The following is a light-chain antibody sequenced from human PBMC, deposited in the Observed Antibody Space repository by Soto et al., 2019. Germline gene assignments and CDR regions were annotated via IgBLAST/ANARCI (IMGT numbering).Light chain of an antibody. CDR3: QQFNNWPRT. Sequence: EIVMTQSPATLSVSPGERATVSCRASQSVSSNLAWYQQKPGQAPRLLIYGASTRATDTPVRFSGSGSGTEFTLTISSLQSGDFAVYYCQQFNNWPRTFGQGTKVDIK. CDR1: QSVSSN. V-gene: IGKV3-15*01. J-gene: IGKJ1*01. CDR2: GAS.